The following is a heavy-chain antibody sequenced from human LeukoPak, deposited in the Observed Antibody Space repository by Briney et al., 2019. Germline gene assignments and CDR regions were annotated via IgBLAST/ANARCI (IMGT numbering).Heavy chain of an antibody. Sequence: PGGSLRLSCAASGFSFSLYAMNWVRQAPGKGLEWISYINSGGDDIHYAASVRGRFTISRDDAGNTLFLQLSGLRAEDTAVYYCARDTIQPGLIDDWGQGTLVTVSS. V-gene: IGHV3-21*05. D-gene: IGHD2-2*01. CDR2: INSGGDDI. CDR3: ARDTIQPGLIDD. CDR1: GFSFSLYA. J-gene: IGHJ4*02.